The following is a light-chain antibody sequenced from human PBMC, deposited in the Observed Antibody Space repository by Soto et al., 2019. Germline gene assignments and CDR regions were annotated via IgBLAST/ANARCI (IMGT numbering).Light chain of an antibody. CDR3: QQYNNWIT. J-gene: IGKJ5*01. CDR2: GAS. V-gene: IGKV3-15*01. Sequence: VMTQSPATLSVSPGERATLSCRASQSVSSNLACYQQKPGQAPRLLISGASTRATGVPARFSGSGSGTEFTLTISSLKSEDFAVYYCQQYNNWITFGQGTRLEIK. CDR1: QSVSSN.